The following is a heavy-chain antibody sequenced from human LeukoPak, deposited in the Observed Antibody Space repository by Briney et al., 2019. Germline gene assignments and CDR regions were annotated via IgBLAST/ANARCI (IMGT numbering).Heavy chain of an antibody. J-gene: IGHJ4*02. CDR2: IYYSGST. V-gene: IGHV4-39*01. CDR3: VYSSPGGGWLVSGNFDY. D-gene: IGHD6-19*01. CDR1: GGSISSNNYY. Sequence: PSETLSLTCTVSGGSISSNNYYWGWIRQPPGKGLEWIGSIYYSGSTYYNPSLKSRVTISVDASKNQFSLKLSSVTAADTAVYYCVYSSPGGGWLVSGNFDYWGQGTLVTVSS.